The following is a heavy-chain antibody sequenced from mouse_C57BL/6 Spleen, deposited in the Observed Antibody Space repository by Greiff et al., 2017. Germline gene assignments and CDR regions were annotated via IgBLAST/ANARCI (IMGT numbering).Heavy chain of an antibody. CDR3: TRPHYGSSYGGFDY. CDR1: GYTFTDYE. D-gene: IGHD1-1*01. V-gene: IGHV1-15*01. Sequence: VQLQQSGAELVRPGASVTLSCKASGYTFTDYEMHWVKQTPVHGLEWIGAIDPETGGTAYNQKFKGKAILTADKSSSTAYMELRSLTSEDSAVYYCTRPHYGSSYGGFDYWGQGTTLTVSS. CDR2: IDPETGGT. J-gene: IGHJ2*01.